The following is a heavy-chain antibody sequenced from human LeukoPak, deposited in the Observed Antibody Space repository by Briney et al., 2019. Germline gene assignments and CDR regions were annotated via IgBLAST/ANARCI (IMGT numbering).Heavy chain of an antibody. CDR1: GGSISSSSYY. J-gene: IGHJ1*01. Sequence: SETLSLTCTVTGGSISSSSYYWGWIRQPPGKGLEWIGSIYYSGTTYYNPSLESRVTISEDTSKNQFSLMLRSVTAADTAVYYCARHDSFWSGYYTEKYFQHWGQGTLVTVSS. CDR3: ARHDSFWSGYYTEKYFQH. D-gene: IGHD3-3*01. CDR2: IYYSGTT. V-gene: IGHV4-39*01.